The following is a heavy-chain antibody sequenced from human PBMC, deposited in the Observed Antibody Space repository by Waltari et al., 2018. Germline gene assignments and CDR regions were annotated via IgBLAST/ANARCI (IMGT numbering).Heavy chain of an antibody. CDR3: AKKINIVVVRDDAFDI. CDR1: GFTFSSYA. Sequence: EVQLLESGGGLVQPGGSLRLSCAASGFTFSSYAMSWVRQAPGKGLELVSAISGSGGSTYYADSVKGRFTISRDNSKNTLYLQMNSLRAEDTAVYYCAKKINIVVVRDDAFDIWGQGTMVTVSS. CDR2: ISGSGGST. D-gene: IGHD2-15*01. J-gene: IGHJ3*02. V-gene: IGHV3-23*01.